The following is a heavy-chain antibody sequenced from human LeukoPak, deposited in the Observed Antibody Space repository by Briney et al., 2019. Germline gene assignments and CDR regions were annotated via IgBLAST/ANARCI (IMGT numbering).Heavy chain of an antibody. J-gene: IGHJ5*01. CDR3: ARGRPGKSSNWYDF. CDR2: IYTSGST. CDR1: GGSISSGSYY. Sequence: PSETLSLTCTVSGGSISSGSYYWSWIRQPAGKGLEWIGRIYTSGSTNYNPSLKSRVTISVDTSKNQFSLKLSSVTAADTAVYYCARGRPGKSSNWYDFWGQGALVTVSS. D-gene: IGHD3-10*01. V-gene: IGHV4-61*02.